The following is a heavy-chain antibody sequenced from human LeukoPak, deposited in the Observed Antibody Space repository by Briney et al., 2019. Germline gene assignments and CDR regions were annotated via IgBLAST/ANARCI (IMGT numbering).Heavy chain of an antibody. CDR2: INHSGGT. J-gene: IGHJ4*02. D-gene: IGHD2-2*01. V-gene: IGHV4-34*01. CDR1: GGSFIGYD. Sequence: SETLSLTCAVYGGSFIGYDWTWIRQPPGKGLGWIGEINHSGGTNYNPSLKSRVTISVDTSKNQFSLKLSSVTAADTAAYYCARRRTGPVYSFDYWGQGTLVTVSS. CDR3: ARRRTGPVYSFDY.